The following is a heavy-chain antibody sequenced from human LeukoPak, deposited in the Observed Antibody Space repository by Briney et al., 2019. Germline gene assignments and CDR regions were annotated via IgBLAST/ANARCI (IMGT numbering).Heavy chain of an antibody. CDR1: GFNVDTNF. J-gene: IGHJ4*02. Sequence: GGSLRLSCAASGFNVDTNFMSWVRQAPGKGLEWVSVIYSGGATFYADSVKGRFTISRDNSKNTLYLQMNSLRAEDTAVYYCAKDINWNDGFDYWGQGTLVTVSS. D-gene: IGHD1-1*01. CDR2: IYSGGAT. CDR3: AKDINWNDGFDY. V-gene: IGHV3-53*01.